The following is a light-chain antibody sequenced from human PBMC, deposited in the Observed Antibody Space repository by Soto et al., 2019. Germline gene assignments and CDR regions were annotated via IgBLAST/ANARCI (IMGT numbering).Light chain of an antibody. CDR3: SSYTSSTTLYV. J-gene: IGLJ1*01. CDR2: EVN. CDR1: SSDIGAYDY. Sequence: QSALTQPASLSGSPGQSITISCTGTSSDIGAYDYVSWFQQHPGKAPKLMISEVNNRPSGVSNRFSASKSGNTASLTISGLQTEDEADYYCSSYTSSTTLYVFGTGTKLTVL. V-gene: IGLV2-14*01.